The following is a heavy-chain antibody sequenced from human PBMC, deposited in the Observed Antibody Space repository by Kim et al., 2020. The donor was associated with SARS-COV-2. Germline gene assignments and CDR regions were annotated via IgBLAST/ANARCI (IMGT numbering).Heavy chain of an antibody. D-gene: IGHD2-15*01. CDR3: ARDRGGATPFYGFDV. Sequence: GGSLRLSCATSGFTFRIYSFNWVRQAPGKGLECVSTISDSGETTIYADSVKGRFTISRDNSKNTLYLQMNNLRVEDTAVYYCARDRGGATPFYGFDVWGQGTTVTVSS. CDR1: GFTFRIYS. J-gene: IGHJ6*02. V-gene: IGHV3-23*01. CDR2: ISDSGETT.